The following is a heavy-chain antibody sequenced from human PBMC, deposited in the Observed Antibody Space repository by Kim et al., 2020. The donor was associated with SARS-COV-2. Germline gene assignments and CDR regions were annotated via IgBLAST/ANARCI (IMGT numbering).Heavy chain of an antibody. CDR2: ISYDGSNK. CDR1: GFTFSSYG. Sequence: GGSLRLSCAASGFTFSSYGMHWVRQAPGKGLEWVAVISYDGSNKYYADSVKGRFTISRDNSKNTLYLQMNSLRAEDTAVYYCAKESEVTRMGTVPDYWG. J-gene: IGHJ4*01. D-gene: IGHD2-21*02. CDR3: AKESEVTRMGTVPDY. V-gene: IGHV3-33*06.